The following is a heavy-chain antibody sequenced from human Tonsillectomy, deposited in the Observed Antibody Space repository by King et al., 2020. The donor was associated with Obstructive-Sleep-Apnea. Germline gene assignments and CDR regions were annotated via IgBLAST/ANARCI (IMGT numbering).Heavy chain of an antibody. CDR3: ARGAGYSFFAY. CDR2: IYYSGST. CDR1: GGSISSYY. J-gene: IGHJ4*02. V-gene: IGHV4-59*01. Sequence: VQLQESGPGLVKPSETLSLTCTVSGGSISSYYWSWIRQPPGKGLEWIGYIYYSGSTNYNPSLKSRVTISVDTSKNQFSLKLSSVTAADTAVYYCARGAGYSFFAYWGQGTLVTVSS. D-gene: IGHD3-22*01.